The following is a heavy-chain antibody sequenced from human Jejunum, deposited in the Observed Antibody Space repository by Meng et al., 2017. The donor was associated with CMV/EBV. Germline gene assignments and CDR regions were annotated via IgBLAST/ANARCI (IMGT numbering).Heavy chain of an antibody. J-gene: IGHJ4*02. Sequence: GSISSSSYSWGGIRQPPGKGLEWIVSMHYSGSAYYNPSLKSRVTISVDTSKNQFSLRLRFVTAADTAVYYCARQPLEQQPIYFDYWGQGTLVTVSS. CDR3: ARQPLEQQPIYFDY. CDR1: GSISSSSYS. D-gene: IGHD6-13*01. CDR2: MHYSGSA. V-gene: IGHV4-39*01.